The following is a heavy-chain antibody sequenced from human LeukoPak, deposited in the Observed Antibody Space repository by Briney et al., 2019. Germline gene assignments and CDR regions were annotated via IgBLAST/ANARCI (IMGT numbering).Heavy chain of an antibody. Sequence: ASVEVSCKASGYTFTSYGISWVRQAPGQGLEWMGWISAYNGNTNYAQKLQGRVTMTTDTSTSTAYMELRSLRSDDTAVCYCARGPRRYCSSTSCSPFGYWGQGTLVTVSS. CDR3: ARGPRRYCSSTSCSPFGY. CDR1: GYTFTSYG. CDR2: ISAYNGNT. V-gene: IGHV1-18*04. J-gene: IGHJ4*02. D-gene: IGHD2-2*01.